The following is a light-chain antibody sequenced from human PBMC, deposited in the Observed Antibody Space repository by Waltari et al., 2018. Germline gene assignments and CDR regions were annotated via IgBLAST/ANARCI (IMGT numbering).Light chain of an antibody. CDR3: QQYFRGPIS. Sequence: DIVMTQSPDSLAVSLGERATITCHSSESLLSPSNNMNYLASYQQRPGQPPRLLIYLTSTRESGVPDRFSGSVSGTDFTLTISSLQTEDVATYFCQQYFRGPISFGPGTKLEMK. J-gene: IGKJ3*01. CDR2: LTS. CDR1: ESLLSPSNNMNY. V-gene: IGKV4-1*01.